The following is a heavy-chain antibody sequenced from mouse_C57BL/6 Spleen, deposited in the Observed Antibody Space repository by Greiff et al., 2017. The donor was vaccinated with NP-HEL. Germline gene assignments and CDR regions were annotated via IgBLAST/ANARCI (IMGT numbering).Heavy chain of an antibody. V-gene: IGHV1-82*01. CDR1: GYAFSSSW. J-gene: IGHJ3*01. CDR3: AYSSGFAY. D-gene: IGHD3-2*02. CDR2: IYPGDGDT. Sequence: QVQLKESGPELVKPGASVKISCKASGYAFSSSWMNWVKQRPGKGLEWIGRIYPGDGDTNYNGKFKGKATLTADKSSSTAYMQLSSLTSEDSAVYFCAYSSGFAYWGQGTLVTVSA.